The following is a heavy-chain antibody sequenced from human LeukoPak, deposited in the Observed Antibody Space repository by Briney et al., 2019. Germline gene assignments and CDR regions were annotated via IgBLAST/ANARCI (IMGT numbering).Heavy chain of an antibody. Sequence: PGGALRLSCAASGFTFSSYATSWVRQAPGKGLEWVSAIRDSGSSTHYADFVKGRFTTSRDNSKNTLFLQMNSLRAEDTAIYYCAKYGPQDSGSSHFDYWGQGALVTVSS. CDR3: AKYGPQDSGSSHFDY. CDR2: IRDSGSST. CDR1: GFTFSSYA. D-gene: IGHD1-26*01. J-gene: IGHJ4*02. V-gene: IGHV3-23*01.